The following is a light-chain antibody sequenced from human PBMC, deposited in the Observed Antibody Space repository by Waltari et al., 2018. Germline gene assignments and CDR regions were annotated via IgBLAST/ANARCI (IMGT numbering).Light chain of an antibody. CDR2: GAS. V-gene: IGKV3-20*01. J-gene: IGKJ1*01. CDR1: QSISRY. Sequence: EVVLTQSPGTLSLSPGERATLFCRASQSISRYLVWYQQRPGQAPRLLIYGASIRAAGIPDRFSGSGSGTDFTLSISRLEHEDFAVYYCQNHERLPATFGQGTRVEIK. CDR3: QNHERLPAT.